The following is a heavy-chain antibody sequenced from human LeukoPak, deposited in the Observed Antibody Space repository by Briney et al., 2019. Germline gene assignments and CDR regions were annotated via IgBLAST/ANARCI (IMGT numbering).Heavy chain of an antibody. V-gene: IGHV3-21*01. D-gene: IGHD3-3*01. Sequence: PGGTLRLSCAASGFTFSSYSMNWVRQAPGKGLEWVSSISSSSSYIYYADSVKGRFTISRDNAKNSLYLQMNSLRAEDTAVYYCASGRTISGVVIVDYFDYWGQGTLVTVSS. CDR2: ISSSSSYI. CDR3: ASGRTISGVVIVDYFDY. CDR1: GFTFSSYS. J-gene: IGHJ4*02.